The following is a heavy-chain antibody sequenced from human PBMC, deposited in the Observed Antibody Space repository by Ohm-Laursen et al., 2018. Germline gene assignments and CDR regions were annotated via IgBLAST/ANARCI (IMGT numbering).Heavy chain of an antibody. V-gene: IGHV3-30*18. Sequence: SLRLSCAASGFTFSTYDMHWVRQAPGKGLEWVALISNDGTNEYYADSVKGRFTISRDNSKNTLFLQMNSLRADDTAVYYCAKVSGYGDYTDYWGQGTLVTVSS. J-gene: IGHJ4*02. D-gene: IGHD5-12*01. CDR3: AKVSGYGDYTDY. CDR1: GFTFSTYD. CDR2: ISNDGTNE.